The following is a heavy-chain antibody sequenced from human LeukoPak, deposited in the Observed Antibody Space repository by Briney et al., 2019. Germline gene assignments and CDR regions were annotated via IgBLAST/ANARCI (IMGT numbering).Heavy chain of an antibody. CDR1: GFTFSSYS. CDR3: AGDKGSGWTFDY. J-gene: IGHJ4*02. CDR2: ISSSSSYI. Sequence: GGSLRLSCAASGFTFSSYSMNWVPQAPGKGLEWVSSISSSSSYIYYADSVKGRFTISRDNAKNSLYLQMNSLRAEDTAVYYCAGDKGSGWTFDYWGQGTLVTVSS. V-gene: IGHV3-21*01. D-gene: IGHD6-19*01.